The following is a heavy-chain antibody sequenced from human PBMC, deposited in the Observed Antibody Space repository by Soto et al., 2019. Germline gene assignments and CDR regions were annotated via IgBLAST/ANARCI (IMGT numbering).Heavy chain of an antibody. CDR2: ISSSSSYI. V-gene: IGHV3-21*01. J-gene: IGHJ3*02. Sequence: GGSLRLSFAAAGFTFSGYSMNWVRQAPGKGLEWVSSISSSSSYIYYADSVKGRFTISRDNAKNSLYLQMNSLRAEDTAVYYCANDYDDAFDIWGQGTMVTVSS. D-gene: IGHD4-17*01. CDR3: ANDYDDAFDI. CDR1: GFTFSGYS.